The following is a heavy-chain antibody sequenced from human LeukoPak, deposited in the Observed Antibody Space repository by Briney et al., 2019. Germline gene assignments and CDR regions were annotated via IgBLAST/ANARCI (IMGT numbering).Heavy chain of an antibody. CDR3: AKDNYGGIFAS. D-gene: IGHD4-17*01. J-gene: IGHJ4*02. Sequence: SGGSLRLSCAASGLTFSAYGMSWVRQAPGKGLEWVSHISDTVRDTWYANSVKGRFIISRDNSRDTVYLQMSSLRPEDTALYFCAKDNYGGIFASWGQGTLVTVSS. CDR2: ISDTVRDT. CDR1: GLTFSAYG. V-gene: IGHV3-23*01.